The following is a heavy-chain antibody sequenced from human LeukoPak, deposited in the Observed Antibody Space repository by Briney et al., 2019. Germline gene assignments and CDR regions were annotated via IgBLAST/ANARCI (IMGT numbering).Heavy chain of an antibody. D-gene: IGHD2-15*01. CDR3: ARGRRIVVVLGATRAHRDYYMDV. V-gene: IGHV4-34*01. J-gene: IGHJ6*03. Sequence: SETLSLTCAVYGGSFNGYYWMWLRQSPGKGREWIGETYNSGSTNYNPFLKSRVTISLDTSKNQFSLTLTSVTAADTAVYYCARGRRIVVVLGATRAHRDYYMDVWGKGTTVSFSS. CDR1: GGSFNGYY. CDR2: TYNSGST.